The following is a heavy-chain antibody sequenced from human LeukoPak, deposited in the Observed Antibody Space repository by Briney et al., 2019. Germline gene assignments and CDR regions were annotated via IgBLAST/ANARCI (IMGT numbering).Heavy chain of an antibody. J-gene: IGHJ5*02. CDR3: ARIGGHCSSSSCPGWFDP. CDR1: GYSFTSYW. D-gene: IGHD2-15*01. CDR2: IYPGDSDT. Sequence: GESLKISCKGSGYSFTSYWIGWVRQMPGKGLEWMGIIYPGDSDTRYSPSFQGQVTISADKSISTAYLQWNSLKASDTAMYYCARIGGHCSSSSCPGWFDPWGQGTLVTVSS. V-gene: IGHV5-51*01.